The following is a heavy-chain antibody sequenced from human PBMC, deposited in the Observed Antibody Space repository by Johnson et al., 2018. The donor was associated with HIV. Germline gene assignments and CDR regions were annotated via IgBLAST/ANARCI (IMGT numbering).Heavy chain of an antibody. J-gene: IGHJ3*02. V-gene: IGHV3-7*01. CDR2: MNQGSEK. D-gene: IGHD2-21*02. CDR3: TRGGWKVVTSIFAFDI. CDR1: GFPFGGYW. Sequence: VQLVESGGGVVQPGGSLRLSCAASGFPFGGYWMAWVRQAPGKGLEWVASMNQGSEKYYVDSVKARFTISRDSPKNSLFLQMSSLGAEEQAVYYCTRGGWKVVTSIFAFDIWGQGTMVAVSS.